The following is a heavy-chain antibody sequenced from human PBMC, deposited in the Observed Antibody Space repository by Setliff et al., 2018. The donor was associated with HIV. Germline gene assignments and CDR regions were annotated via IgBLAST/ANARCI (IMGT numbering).Heavy chain of an antibody. CDR2: IYYSGTT. Sequence: PSETLSLTCSVSGGSINSDNYYWGWIRQAPGKGLEWIGSIYYSGTTYYNPSLRGRVTISVDTSKNQFSLKLSSVTAADTAVYYCARRRSSSWYGADAFDIWGQGTMVTVSS. J-gene: IGHJ3*02. D-gene: IGHD6-13*01. CDR3: ARRRSSSWYGADAFDI. V-gene: IGHV4-39*07. CDR1: GGSINSDNYY.